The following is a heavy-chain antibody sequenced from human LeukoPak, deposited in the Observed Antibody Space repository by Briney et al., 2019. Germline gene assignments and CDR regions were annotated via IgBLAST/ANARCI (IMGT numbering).Heavy chain of an antibody. D-gene: IGHD3-16*01. CDR3: ARRGGFFDY. CDR1: GDSMISTNW. Sequence: SETLSLTCAVSGDSMISTNWWSWVRQPPGKGLELIGEIYHTGSTNYNPSLQSRVTISIDKSKNQFSLRLSSVTAADTAFYYCARRGGFFDYWGQGTLVTVSS. J-gene: IGHJ4*02. V-gene: IGHV4-4*02. CDR2: IYHTGST.